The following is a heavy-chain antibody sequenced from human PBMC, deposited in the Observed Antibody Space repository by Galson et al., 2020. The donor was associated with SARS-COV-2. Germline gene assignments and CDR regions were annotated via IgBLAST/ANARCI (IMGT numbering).Heavy chain of an antibody. V-gene: IGHV1-46*01. Sequence: ASVKVSCKASGYTFTSYYMHWVRQAPGQGLEWMGIINPSGGSTSYAQKFQGRVTMTMDTSTSTVYMELSSLRSEDTAVYYCARDRAGIIWNYVVIGGGMDVWGQGTTVTVSS. D-gene: IGHD1-7*01. CDR3: ARDRAGIIWNYVVIGGGMDV. J-gene: IGHJ6*02. CDR2: INPSGGST. CDR1: GYTFTSYY.